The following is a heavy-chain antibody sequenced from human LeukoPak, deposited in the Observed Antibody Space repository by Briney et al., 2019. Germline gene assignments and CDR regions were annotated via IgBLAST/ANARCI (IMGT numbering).Heavy chain of an antibody. CDR1: GGSISSSSYY. D-gene: IGHD2-15*01. CDR3: ARTNAAWSFDY. Sequence: SETLSLTCTVSGGSISSSSYYWGWIRQPPGKGLEWIGSIYYSGSTYYNPSLKSRVTISVDTSKNQFSLKLSSVTAADTAVYYCARTNAAWSFDYWGQGTLVTVSS. V-gene: IGHV4-39*07. J-gene: IGHJ4*02. CDR2: IYYSGST.